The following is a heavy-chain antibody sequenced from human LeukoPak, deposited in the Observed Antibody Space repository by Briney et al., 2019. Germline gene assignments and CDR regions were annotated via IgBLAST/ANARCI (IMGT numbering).Heavy chain of an antibody. CDR1: GFTFSDYY. V-gene: IGHV3-11*04. Sequence: GGSLRLSCAASGFTFSDYYMSWIRQAPGKGLEWVSYISSRSATIYYADSVKGRFTISRDNAKNSLYLQMNSLRVEDTAVYYCARCTTGRTFGSLREIKRSREIDYWGQGTLVTVSS. J-gene: IGHJ4*02. D-gene: IGHD1-1*01. CDR3: ARCTTGRTFGSLREIKRSREIDY. CDR2: ISSRSATI.